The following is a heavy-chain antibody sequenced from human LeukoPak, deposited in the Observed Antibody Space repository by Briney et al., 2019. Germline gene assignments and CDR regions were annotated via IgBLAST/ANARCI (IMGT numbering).Heavy chain of an antibody. V-gene: IGHV3-23*01. D-gene: IGHD3-16*01. Sequence: SGGSLRPSCAASGFTFSNNDLSWVRQAPGKGLEWVSSISASGGSTWYADSVKGRFTFSRDNSKNMMYLQMNSLRVEDTAVYYCARDRGGGFDYWGQGTLVTVSS. CDR2: ISASGGST. CDR1: GFTFSNND. CDR3: ARDRGGGFDY. J-gene: IGHJ4*02.